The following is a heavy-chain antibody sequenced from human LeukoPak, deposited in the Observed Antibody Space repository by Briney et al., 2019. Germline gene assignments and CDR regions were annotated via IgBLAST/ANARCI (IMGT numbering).Heavy chain of an antibody. D-gene: IGHD6-13*01. V-gene: IGHV3-7*01. CDR3: ARGQDARQQLNLFDY. J-gene: IGHJ4*02. CDR2: INQDGSEK. Sequence: GGSLRLSCAASGFSFSSYWMSWVRQAPGKGLEWVASINQDGSEKHFVDSVKGRFSLSRDNAKNSMYVQMNSLRAEDTAVYYCARGQDARQQLNLFDYWGQGSQVTVSS. CDR1: GFSFSSYW.